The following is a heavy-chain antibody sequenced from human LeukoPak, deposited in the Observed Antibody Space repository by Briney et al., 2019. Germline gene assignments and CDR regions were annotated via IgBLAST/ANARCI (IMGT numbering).Heavy chain of an antibody. J-gene: IGHJ5*02. CDR1: GGSISSSSYY. D-gene: IGHD1-7*01. CDR2: IYYSGST. V-gene: IGHV4-39*01. CDR3: ASRGLELRSWFDP. Sequence: PSETLSLTCTVSGGSISSSSYYWGWIRQPPGKGLEWIGSIYYSGSTYYNPSLKSRVTISVDTSKNQFSLKLSSVTAADTAVYSCASRGLELRSWFDPWGQGTLVTVSS.